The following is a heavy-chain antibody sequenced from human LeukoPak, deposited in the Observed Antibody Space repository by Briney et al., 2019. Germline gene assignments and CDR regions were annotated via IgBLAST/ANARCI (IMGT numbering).Heavy chain of an antibody. D-gene: IGHD2-2*02. J-gene: IGHJ4*02. CDR2: IYYSGST. Sequence: PSETLSLTCTVSGGPISSYYWSWIRQPPGKGLEWIGYIYYSGSTNYNPSLKSRVTISVDTSKNQFSLKLSSVTAADTAVYYCARRYTASPGERFDYWGQGVLVTVSS. CDR1: GGPISSYY. V-gene: IGHV4-59*01. CDR3: ARRYTASPGERFDY.